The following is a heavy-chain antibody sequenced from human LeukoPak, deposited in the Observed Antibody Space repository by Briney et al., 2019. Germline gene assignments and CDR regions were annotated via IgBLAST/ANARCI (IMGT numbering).Heavy chain of an antibody. CDR1: GFTFSSYW. CDR2: IKQDGSEK. Sequence: GGSLRLSCAASGFTFSSYWMTWVRQAPGKGLEWVANIKQDGSEKYYVDSVKGRFTISRDNAKNSLYLQMNSPRAEDTAVYYCARGPPGIAVAGTNIDYWGQGTLVTVSS. J-gene: IGHJ4*02. CDR3: ARGPPGIAVAGTNIDY. V-gene: IGHV3-7*01. D-gene: IGHD6-19*01.